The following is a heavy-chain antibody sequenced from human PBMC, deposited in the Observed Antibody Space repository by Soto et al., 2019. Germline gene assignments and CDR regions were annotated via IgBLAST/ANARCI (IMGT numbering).Heavy chain of an antibody. J-gene: IGHJ4*02. Sequence: GGSLRLSCAASGFTFSSYGMHWVRQAPGKGLEWVAVISYDGSNKYYADSVKGRFTISRDNSKNTLYLQMNSLRAEDTAVYYCAKDYEGGYSSFPQTLDYWGQGTLVTVSS. CDR3: AKDYEGGYSSFPQTLDY. V-gene: IGHV3-30*18. CDR1: GFTFSSYG. D-gene: IGHD6-13*01. CDR2: ISYDGSNK.